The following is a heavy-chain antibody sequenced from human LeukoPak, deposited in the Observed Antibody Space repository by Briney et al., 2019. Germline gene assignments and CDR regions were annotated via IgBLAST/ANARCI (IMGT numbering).Heavy chain of an antibody. D-gene: IGHD3-10*01. CDR2: INPNSGDT. J-gene: IGHJ4*02. CDR1: GYTFTGYY. CDR3: ARGSLRYFDY. V-gene: IGHV1-2*02. Sequence: ASVKVSCKASGYTFTGYYMHWVRQAPGQGLEWMGWINPNSGDTNSAQKFQDRVTMTRDTSISTAYVELSRLRFDDTAVYYCARGSLRYFDYWGQGTLVTVSS.